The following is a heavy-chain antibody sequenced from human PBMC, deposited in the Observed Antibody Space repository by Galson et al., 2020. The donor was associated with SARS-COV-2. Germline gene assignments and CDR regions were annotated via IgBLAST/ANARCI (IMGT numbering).Heavy chain of an antibody. V-gene: IGHV4-30-4*07. CDR3: ARGRKWCSSTSCYVGSYFDY. CDR1: GGSISSGGYS. J-gene: IGHJ4*02. Sequence: SETLSLTCAVSGGSISSGGYSWSWIRQPPGKGLEWLGYIYYSGSTYYNPSLKSRVTISVDTSKNQFSLKLSSVTAADTAVYYCARGRKWCSSTSCYVGSYFDYWGQGTLVTVAS. D-gene: IGHD2-2*01. CDR2: IYYSGST.